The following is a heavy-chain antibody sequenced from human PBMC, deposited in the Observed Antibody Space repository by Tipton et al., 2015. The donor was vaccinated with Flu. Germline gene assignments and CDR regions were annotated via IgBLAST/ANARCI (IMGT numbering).Heavy chain of an antibody. Sequence: TLSLTCSVYGGSFSGYYWTWIRQTPGKGLEWIGEINHSGSTHYSSSLKSRVTMSVDSSKNQFSLNLSSVTAADTAVYYCARVPYYYDSSGYFFDYWGQGTLVTVSS. J-gene: IGHJ4*02. V-gene: IGHV4-34*01. CDR3: ARVPYYYDSSGYFFDY. CDR1: GGSFSGYY. D-gene: IGHD3-22*01. CDR2: INHSGST.